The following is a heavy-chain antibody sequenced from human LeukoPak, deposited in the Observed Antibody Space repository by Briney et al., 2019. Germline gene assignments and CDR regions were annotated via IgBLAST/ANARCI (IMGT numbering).Heavy chain of an antibody. J-gene: IGHJ4*02. Sequence: GGALRLSCAASGFTFSDYYMSWSRQAPGEGGGWGSYISSSGSTIYYEDSVKGRFTISRNNPKNSLYLQINSLRAEDTAVYYCARDRYYAYVWGSFHYWGQAPLVTVSS. CDR1: GFTFSDYY. CDR3: ARDRYYAYVWGSFHY. CDR2: ISSSGSTI. V-gene: IGHV3-11*01. D-gene: IGHD3-16*01.